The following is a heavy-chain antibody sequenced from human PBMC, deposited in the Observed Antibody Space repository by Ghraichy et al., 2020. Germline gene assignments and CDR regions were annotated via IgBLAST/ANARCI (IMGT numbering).Heavy chain of an antibody. CDR1: GGSISSGGYS. V-gene: IGHV4-30-2*01. D-gene: IGHD5-12*01. CDR2: IYHSGST. J-gene: IGHJ4*02. CDR3: ARGEGGYAKFDY. Sequence: SQTLSLTCAVSGGSISSGGYSWSWIRQPPGKGLEWIGYIYHSGSTYYNPSLKSRVTISVDRSKNQFSLKLSSATAADTAVYYCARGEGGYAKFDYWGQGTLVTVSS.